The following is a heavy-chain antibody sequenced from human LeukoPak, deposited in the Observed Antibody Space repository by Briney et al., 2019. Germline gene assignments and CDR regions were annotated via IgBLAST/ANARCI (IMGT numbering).Heavy chain of an antibody. Sequence: SQTLSLTCTVSGGSISSGGYYWSWIRQHPGKGLEWIGYIYYSGSTYYNPSLTSRVTMSVDTSKNQFSLKLSSVTAADTAIYYCARDHTETSSLNFRNYYYYGMDIWGQGTTVIVSS. V-gene: IGHV4-31*03. CDR1: GGSISSGGYY. CDR3: ARDHTETSSLNFRNYYYYGMDI. CDR2: IYYSGST. J-gene: IGHJ6*02. D-gene: IGHD4-4*01.